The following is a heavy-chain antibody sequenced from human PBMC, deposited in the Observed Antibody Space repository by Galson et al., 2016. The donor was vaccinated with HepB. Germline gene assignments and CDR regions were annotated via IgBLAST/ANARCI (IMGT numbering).Heavy chain of an antibody. D-gene: IGHD6-13*01. CDR3: AVYSVPREAAGPARSLQH. CDR2: INSDGSST. V-gene: IGHV3-74*01. CDR1: GFTFLRSW. J-gene: IGHJ1*01. Sequence: SLRLSCAASGFTFLRSWLHWVRQAPGKGLVWVSRINSDGSSTNYADSVKGRFTISRDNAKNTLYLQMNSLRAEDTAVYSCAVYSVPREAAGPARSLQHWGQVTRGT.